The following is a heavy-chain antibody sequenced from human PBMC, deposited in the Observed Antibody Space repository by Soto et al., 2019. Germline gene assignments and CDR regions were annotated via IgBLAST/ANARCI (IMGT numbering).Heavy chain of an antibody. CDR1: GGSISSSSYY. Sequence: QLQLQESGPGLVKPSETLSLTCTVSGGSISSSSYYWGWIRQPPGKGLEWIGSIYYSGSTYYNPSLKSRVTISVDTSKNQFALKLSSVTAADTAVYYCARQWDSSGWYNWFDPWGQGTLVTVSS. D-gene: IGHD6-19*01. CDR3: ARQWDSSGWYNWFDP. J-gene: IGHJ5*02. V-gene: IGHV4-39*01. CDR2: IYYSGST.